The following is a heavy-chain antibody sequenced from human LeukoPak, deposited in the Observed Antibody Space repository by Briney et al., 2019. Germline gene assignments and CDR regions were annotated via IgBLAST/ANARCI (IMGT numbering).Heavy chain of an antibody. V-gene: IGHV3-7*04. CDR3: ARGYRGYVFYDY. D-gene: IGHD5-12*01. J-gene: IGHJ4*02. Sequence: PGGSLTLSCAASGFTFSSYEMNWVRQAPGKGLEWVANIKHDGSEKYYVDSVKGRFTISRDNAKNSLYLQMNGLRVEDTAVYYCARGYRGYVFYDYWGQGILVTVSS. CDR2: IKHDGSEK. CDR1: GFTFSSYE.